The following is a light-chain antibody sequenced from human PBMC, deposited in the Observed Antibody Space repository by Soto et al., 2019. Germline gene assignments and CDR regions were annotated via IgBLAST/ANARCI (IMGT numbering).Light chain of an antibody. CDR3: SSYAGGNNLI. CDR1: SSDVGGYNY. CDR2: EVT. J-gene: IGLJ2*01. V-gene: IGLV2-8*01. Sequence: QSALTQPPSASGSPGQSVTISCTGTSSDVGGYNYVSWYQQHPGQAPKLMVYEVTKRPSGVPDRFSGSKSGNTASLTVSGLQAEDEADYYCSSYAGGNNLIFGGGTKLTVL.